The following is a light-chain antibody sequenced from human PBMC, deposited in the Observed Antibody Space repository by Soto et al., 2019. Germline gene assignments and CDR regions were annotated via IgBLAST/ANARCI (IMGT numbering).Light chain of an antibody. Sequence: QSVLTQPASVSGSPGQSITISCTGTSSDCGGYNYGSWYQQYPCKSPKLMIYGVTNRPSGVSNRFSGSKTGNTASLTISGLQAEDEAYYYCFSHRSGDSHVFGTGTKVTVL. CDR2: GVT. CDR1: SSDCGGYNY. V-gene: IGLV2-14*01. CDR3: FSHRSGDSHV. J-gene: IGLJ1*01.